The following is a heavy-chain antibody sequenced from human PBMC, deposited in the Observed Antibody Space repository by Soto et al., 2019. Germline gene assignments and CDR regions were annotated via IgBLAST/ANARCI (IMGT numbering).Heavy chain of an antibody. J-gene: IGHJ4*02. D-gene: IGHD6-19*01. CDR1: GGSISSSNW. CDR3: ARFPSSGWYRYFDY. V-gene: IGHV4-4*02. Sequence: PSETLSLTCAVSGGSISSSNWWSWVRQPPGKGLEWIGEIYHSGSTNYNPSLKSRVTISVDKSKNQFSLKLNSVTAADTAVYYCARFPSSGWYRYFDYSGQGTLVTVSS. CDR2: IYHSGST.